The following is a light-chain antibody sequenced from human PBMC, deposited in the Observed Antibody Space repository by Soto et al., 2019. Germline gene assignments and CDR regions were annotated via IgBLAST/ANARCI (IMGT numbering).Light chain of an antibody. J-gene: IGLJ1*01. CDR1: SSDVGGYNY. CDR2: EVS. V-gene: IGLV2-14*01. CDR3: SSYTITSTYV. Sequence: QSVLTQPASVSGSPGQSITISCTGTSSDVGGYNYVSWYQQHPGKAPTLIIYEVSDRPSGVSNRFSGSKSGNTASLTISGLQAEDEADYYCSSYTITSTYVFGTGTKVTVL.